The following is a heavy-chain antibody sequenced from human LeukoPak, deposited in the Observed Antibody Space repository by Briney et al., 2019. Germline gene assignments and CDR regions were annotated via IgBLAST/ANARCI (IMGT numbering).Heavy chain of an antibody. J-gene: IGHJ4*02. CDR3: ARDAPSCSSTSCYKDEYYFDY. CDR1: GFTFSSSA. V-gene: IGHV3-21*01. CDR2: ISNNGGYT. D-gene: IGHD2-2*01. Sequence: GGSLRLSCAASGFTFSSSAMSWVRQAPGKGLEWVSAISNNGGYTYYADSVKGRFTISRDNAKNSLYLQMNSLRAEDTAVYYCARDAPSCSSTSCYKDEYYFDYWGQGTLVTVSS.